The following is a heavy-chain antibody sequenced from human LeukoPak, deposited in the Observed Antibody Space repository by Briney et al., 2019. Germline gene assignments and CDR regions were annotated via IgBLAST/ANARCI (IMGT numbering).Heavy chain of an antibody. Sequence: GESLKISCKGSGYSFTSYWIGWVRQMPGKGLEWMGIIYPGDSDTRYSPSFQGQVTISADKSISTAYLQWSGLKASDTAMYYCARPGYYDSSGYYATVFDYWGQGTLVTVSS. V-gene: IGHV5-51*01. CDR2: IYPGDSDT. J-gene: IGHJ4*02. CDR1: GYSFTSYW. D-gene: IGHD3-22*01. CDR3: ARPGYYDSSGYYATVFDY.